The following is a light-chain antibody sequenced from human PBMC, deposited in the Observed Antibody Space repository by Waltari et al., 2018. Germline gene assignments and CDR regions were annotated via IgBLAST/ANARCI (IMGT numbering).Light chain of an antibody. CDR2: EVV. V-gene: IGLV2-23*02. Sequence: QSALTQPASVSGSLGQSITISCTGSSSHVGSYALVSWYQHHPGKAPKLLSYEVVKRPSGVSNRFSGSKSGNAASLTISGLQAEDEATYYCCSYANSSPRLVFGGGTELAVL. J-gene: IGLJ2*01. CDR3: CSYANSSPRLV. CDR1: SSHVGSYAL.